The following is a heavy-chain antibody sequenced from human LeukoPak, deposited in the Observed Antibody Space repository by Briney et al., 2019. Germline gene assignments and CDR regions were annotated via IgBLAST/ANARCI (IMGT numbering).Heavy chain of an antibody. CDR2: IIPIFGTA. Sequence: GASVKVSCKASGGTFSSYAISWVRQAPGQGLEWMGGIIPIFGTANYAQKFQGRVTITADESTSTAYMELSSLRSDDTAVYYCAREDRRNSYGRYYYYYYYMDVWGKGTTVTVSS. CDR1: GGTFSSYA. V-gene: IGHV1-69*13. D-gene: IGHD5-18*01. J-gene: IGHJ6*03. CDR3: AREDRRNSYGRYYYYYYYMDV.